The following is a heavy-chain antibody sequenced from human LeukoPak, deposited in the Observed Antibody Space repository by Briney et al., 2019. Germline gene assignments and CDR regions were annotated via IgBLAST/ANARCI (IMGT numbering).Heavy chain of an antibody. CDR3: ARGLPGYCSSTSCSYMGTYYDYYMDV. Sequence: ASVKVSCKASGYTFTSYDINWVRQATGQGLEWMGWMNPNSGNTGYAQKFQGRVTMTRNTSISTAYMELSSLRSEDTAVYYCARGLPGYCSSTSCSYMGTYYDYYMDVWGKGTTVTVSS. CDR1: GYTFTSYD. CDR2: MNPNSGNT. J-gene: IGHJ6*03. D-gene: IGHD2-2*03. V-gene: IGHV1-8*01.